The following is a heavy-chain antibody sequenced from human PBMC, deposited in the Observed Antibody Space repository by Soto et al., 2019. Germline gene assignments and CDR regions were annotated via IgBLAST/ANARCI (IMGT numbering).Heavy chain of an antibody. Sequence: QVQLVQSGAEVKKPGSSVKVSCTASGGAFSDYAFSWVRQAPGQGLEWLGGIMPIFRAPDYAQKFQGRVTITADEFTRTAYMEMNSLRSEDTAVYYCASWLKGPDIGNYYYGMDVWGQGTTVTVS. D-gene: IGHD2-15*01. CDR1: GGAFSDYA. CDR2: IMPIFRAP. J-gene: IGHJ6*02. V-gene: IGHV1-69*12. CDR3: ASWLKGPDIGNYYYGMDV.